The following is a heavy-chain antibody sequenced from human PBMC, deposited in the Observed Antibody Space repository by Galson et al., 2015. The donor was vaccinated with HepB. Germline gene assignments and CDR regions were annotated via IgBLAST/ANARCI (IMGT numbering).Heavy chain of an antibody. V-gene: IGHV1-46*03. CDR1: GYTFTSYY. D-gene: IGHD6-13*01. J-gene: IGHJ6*02. CDR3: ASLAADDYYYYGMDV. CDR2: INPSGGST. Sequence: SVKVSCKASGYTFTSYYMHWVRQAPGQGLEWMGIINPSGGSTSYAQKFQGRVTMTRDTSTSTVYMELSSLRSEDTAVYYCASLAADDYYYYGMDVWGQGTTVTVSS.